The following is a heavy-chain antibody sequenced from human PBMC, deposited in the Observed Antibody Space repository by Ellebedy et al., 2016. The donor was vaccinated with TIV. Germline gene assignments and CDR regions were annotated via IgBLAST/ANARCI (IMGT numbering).Heavy chain of an antibody. D-gene: IGHD3-3*01. Sequence: PGGSLRLSCTASKFPFSNYGMHWVRQAPGKGLEWLAFISFDGSKKYYQDSLKGRVTSSRDNSKNTLYLQMNSLGQEDTAVYFCARPRAGWESEDFSALEVWGQGTTVTVSS. CDR1: KFPFSNYG. CDR3: ARPRAGWESEDFSALEV. CDR2: ISFDGSKK. V-gene: IGHV3-30*03. J-gene: IGHJ6*02.